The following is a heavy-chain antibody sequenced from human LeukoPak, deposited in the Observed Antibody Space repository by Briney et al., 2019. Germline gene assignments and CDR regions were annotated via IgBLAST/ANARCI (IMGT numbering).Heavy chain of an antibody. Sequence: SETLSLTCTVSGGSISSGGYYWSWTRQHPGKGLEWIGYIYYSGSTYYNPSLKSRVTISVDTSKNQFSLKLSSVTAADTAVYYCARDRITMVRARSFYGMDVWGQGTTVTVSS. J-gene: IGHJ6*02. CDR1: GGSISSGGYY. CDR3: ARDRITMVRARSFYGMDV. D-gene: IGHD3-10*01. CDR2: IYYSGST. V-gene: IGHV4-31*03.